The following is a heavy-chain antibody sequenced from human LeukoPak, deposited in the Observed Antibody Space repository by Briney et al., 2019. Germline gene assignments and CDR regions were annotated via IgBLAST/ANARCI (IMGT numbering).Heavy chain of an antibody. V-gene: IGHV3-23*01. Sequence: GGSLRLSCAASGFTFSRYDMSWVRQAPGKGLEWVSVISGSGDRTYYADSVRGRFTISRDNSKNTLHLQMNSLRAEDTAVYYCAKAAYGSESYYDPFDYWGQGTLVTVSS. CDR1: GFTFSRYD. CDR3: AKAAYGSESYYDPFDY. D-gene: IGHD3-10*01. J-gene: IGHJ4*02. CDR2: ISGSGDRT.